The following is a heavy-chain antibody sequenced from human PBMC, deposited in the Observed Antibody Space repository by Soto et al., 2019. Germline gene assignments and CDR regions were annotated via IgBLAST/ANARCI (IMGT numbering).Heavy chain of an antibody. V-gene: IGHV1-8*01. CDR2: MNPNSGNT. Sequence: ASVKVSCKASGYTFTSYGINWVRQATGQGLEWMGWMNPNSGNTGYAQKFQGRVTMTRNTSISTAYMELSSLRSEDTAVYYCARGLAQNDAFDIWGQGTMVTVSS. J-gene: IGHJ3*02. CDR1: GYTFTSYG. CDR3: ARGLAQNDAFDI.